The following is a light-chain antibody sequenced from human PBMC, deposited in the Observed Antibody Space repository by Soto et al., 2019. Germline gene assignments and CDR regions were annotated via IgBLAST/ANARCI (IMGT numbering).Light chain of an antibody. J-gene: IGLJ2*01. CDR3: QSYDSSLSGSV. Sequence: QSVLTQPPSVSGAPGQRVSISCTGSRSNIGAGYDVHWYQQLPGTAPKLLIYGNSNRPSGVPDRFSGSKSGTSASLAITGIQAEDEADYYCQSYDSSLSGSVFGGGTKVTVL. CDR2: GNS. CDR1: RSNIGAGYD. V-gene: IGLV1-40*01.